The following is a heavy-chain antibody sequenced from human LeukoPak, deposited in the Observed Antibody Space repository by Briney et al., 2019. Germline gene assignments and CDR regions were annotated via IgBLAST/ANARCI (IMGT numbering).Heavy chain of an antibody. CDR1: GFTFSNYA. D-gene: IGHD6-13*01. CDR3: AKGHVAGWYSRGMDV. J-gene: IGHJ6*02. V-gene: IGHV3-23*01. CDR2: ISYSGGTT. Sequence: PGGSLRLSCAASGFTFSNYAMTWVRRAPGKGLEWVSIISYSGGTTYYADSVKGRFTISRDNSKNTLYLQMNSLRAEDTAVYYCAKGHVAGWYSRGMDVWGQGTTVTVSS.